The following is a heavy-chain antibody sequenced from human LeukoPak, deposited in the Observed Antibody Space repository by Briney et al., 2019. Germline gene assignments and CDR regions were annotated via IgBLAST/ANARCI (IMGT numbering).Heavy chain of an antibody. Sequence: ASVKVSCKASGYTFTGYYMHWVRQAPGQGLEWMGWINPNSGGTNYAQKFQGRVTMTRDTSISTAYMELSRLRSDDTAVYYCARDPDNSGYYFDYWGQGTLVTVSS. V-gene: IGHV1-2*02. J-gene: IGHJ4*02. CDR3: ARDPDNSGYYFDY. CDR1: GYTFTGYY. D-gene: IGHD3-22*01. CDR2: INPNSGGT.